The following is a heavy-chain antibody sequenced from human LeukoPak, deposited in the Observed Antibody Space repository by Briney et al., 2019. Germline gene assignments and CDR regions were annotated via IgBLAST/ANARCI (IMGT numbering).Heavy chain of an antibody. CDR3: ARRSYYDSSCYTTFDY. V-gene: IGHV4-59*08. CDR2: IYYSGST. Sequence: PSETLSLTCTVSGGTISSYYWSWIRQPPGKGLEWIGYIYYSGSTNYNPSLKSRVTISVDTSKNQFSLKLSSVTAADTAVYYCARRSYYDSSCYTTFDYWGQGTLVTVSS. D-gene: IGHD3-22*01. J-gene: IGHJ4*02. CDR1: GGTISSYY.